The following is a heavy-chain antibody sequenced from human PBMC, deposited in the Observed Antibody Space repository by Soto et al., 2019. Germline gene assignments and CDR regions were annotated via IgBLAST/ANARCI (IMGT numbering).Heavy chain of an antibody. CDR3: AREGLPLDY. V-gene: IGHV1-3*01. Sequence: TSSSRWWVRQARGKRLEWIGWIVVGSGNTKYSQKFQGRVTITRDTSASTAYMELSSLRYEDTAVYYCAREGLPLDYWGQGTLVTVSS. CDR1: TSSS. CDR2: IVVGSGNT. D-gene: IGHD2-15*01. J-gene: IGHJ4*02.